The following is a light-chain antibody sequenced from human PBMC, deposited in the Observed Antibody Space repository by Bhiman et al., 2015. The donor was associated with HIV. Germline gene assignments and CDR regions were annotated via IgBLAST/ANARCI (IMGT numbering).Light chain of an antibody. CDR3: CSYAGSYTIVV. J-gene: IGLJ2*01. CDR2: EVT. CDR1: SSDVGAYNL. Sequence: QSALTQPASVSGSPGQSITISCTGTSSDVGAYNLVSWYQHHPDKAPKLMIFEVTFRPLGVSNRFSGSKSGNTASLTISGLQAEDEADYYCCSYAGSYTIVVFGGGTNLTVL. V-gene: IGLV2-23*02.